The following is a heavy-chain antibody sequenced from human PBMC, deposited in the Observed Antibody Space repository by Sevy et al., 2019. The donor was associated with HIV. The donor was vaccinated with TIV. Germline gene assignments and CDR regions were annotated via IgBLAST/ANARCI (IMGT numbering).Heavy chain of an antibody. V-gene: IGHV1-46*01. CDR3: ARDRCIAARCYYYYGMDV. CDR2: INPSGGST. J-gene: IGHJ6*02. Sequence: ASVKVSCKTSGYTFTSYYMHWVRQAPGQGLEWMGIINPSGGSTSYAQKFQGRVTMTRETSTSTVYMELSSLRSEDTAVYYCARDRCIAARCYYYYGMDVWGQGTTVTVSS. D-gene: IGHD6-6*01. CDR1: GYTFTSYY.